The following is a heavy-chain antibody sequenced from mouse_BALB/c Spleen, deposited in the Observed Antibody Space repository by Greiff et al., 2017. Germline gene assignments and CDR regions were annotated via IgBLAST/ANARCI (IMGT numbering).Heavy chain of an antibody. CDR2: ISDGGSYT. Sequence: DVQLVESGGGLVKPGGSLKLSCAASGFTFSDYYMYWVRQTPEKRLEWVATISDGGSYTYYPDSVKGRFTISRDNAKNNLYLQMSSLKSEDTAMYYCARYGNYAMDYWGQGTSVTVSS. V-gene: IGHV5-4*02. J-gene: IGHJ4*01. D-gene: IGHD2-10*02. CDR3: ARYGNYAMDY. CDR1: GFTFSDYY.